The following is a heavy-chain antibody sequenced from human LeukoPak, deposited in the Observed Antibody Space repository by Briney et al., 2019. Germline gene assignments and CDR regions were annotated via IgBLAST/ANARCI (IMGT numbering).Heavy chain of an antibody. Sequence: SGGSLRPFCAASGFAFSTYAMGWVRQAPGKGLEWVSAISSSGDNTYYADSVKGQFTISRDNSKNTLDLQMNSLRAEDTAMYHCAKVKALDAVASYFDYWGQETLVTVSS. CDR1: GFAFSTYA. CDR2: ISSSGDNT. J-gene: IGHJ4*02. D-gene: IGHD1-1*01. CDR3: AKVKALDAVASYFDY. V-gene: IGHV3-23*01.